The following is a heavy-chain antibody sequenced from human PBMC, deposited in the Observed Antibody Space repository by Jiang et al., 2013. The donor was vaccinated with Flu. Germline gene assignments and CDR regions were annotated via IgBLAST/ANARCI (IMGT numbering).Heavy chain of an antibody. Sequence: GPGLVKPSETLSLTCAVSGYSISSGYYWGWIRQPPGKGLEWIGSIYHSGSTYYNPSLKSRVTISVDTSKNQFSLKLSSVTAADTAVYYCARLDYGAFSWDAFDIWGQGTMVTVSS. CDR3: ARLDYGAFSWDAFDI. V-gene: IGHV4-38-2*01. CDR1: GYSISSGYY. CDR2: IYHSGST. J-gene: IGHJ3*02. D-gene: IGHD4-17*01.